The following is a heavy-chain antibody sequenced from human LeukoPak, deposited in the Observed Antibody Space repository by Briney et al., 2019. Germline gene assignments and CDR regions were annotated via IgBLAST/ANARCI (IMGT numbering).Heavy chain of an antibody. J-gene: IGHJ5*02. V-gene: IGHV5-51*01. Sequence: GESLKISCKGSGYSFTGYWIGWVRQMPGKGLEWMGIIYPGDSDTRYSPSLQGQVTISVDKSISTAYLQWSSLKTSDTAIYYCATVGTTGTRWFDPWGQGTLVTVSS. CDR3: ATVGTTGTRWFDP. CDR2: IYPGDSDT. D-gene: IGHD1-1*01. CDR1: GYSFTGYW.